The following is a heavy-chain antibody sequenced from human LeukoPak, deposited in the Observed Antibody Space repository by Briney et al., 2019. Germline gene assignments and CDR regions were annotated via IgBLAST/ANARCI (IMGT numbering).Heavy chain of an antibody. J-gene: IGHJ4*02. CDR3: ATNDYYGSGSSYDY. CDR2: ISYDGSNK. CDR1: GFTFSSYA. Sequence: PGESLRLSCAASGFTFSSYAMHWVRQAPGKGLEWVAVISYDGSNKYYADSVKGRFTISRDNSKNTLYLQMNSLRAEDTAVYYCATNDYYGSGSSYDYWGQGTLVTVSS. D-gene: IGHD3-10*01. V-gene: IGHV3-30-3*01.